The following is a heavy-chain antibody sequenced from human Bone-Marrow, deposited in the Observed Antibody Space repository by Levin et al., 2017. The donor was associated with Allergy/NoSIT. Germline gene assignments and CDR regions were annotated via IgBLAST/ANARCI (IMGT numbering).Heavy chain of an antibody. V-gene: IGHV3-23*01. J-gene: IGHJ2*01. CDR3: AKWVRGSDGGWFFDF. CDR1: GFTLSSYA. D-gene: IGHD3-16*01. CDR2: LSGRGETT. Sequence: PGGSLRLSCAASGFTLSSYAMTWVRQAPGKGLEWISGLSGRGETTYYADSVKGRFTISRDNDKNTLFLQMNSLRTEDTALFYCAKWVRGSDGGWFFDFWGRGTLVTVSS.